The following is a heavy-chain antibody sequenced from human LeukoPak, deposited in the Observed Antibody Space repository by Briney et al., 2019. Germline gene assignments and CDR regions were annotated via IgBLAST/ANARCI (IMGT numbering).Heavy chain of an antibody. D-gene: IGHD6-19*01. J-gene: IGHJ6*03. CDR3: ANQWTYYYMDV. CDR1: GFTFSSYA. Sequence: GGSLRLSCAASGFTFSSYAMSWVRQAPGKGLDWVSTISNSGGGTYYADSVKGRFTISRDTSKNTLYLQMNSLRAEDTALCYCANQWTYYYMDVWGKGTTVTVSS. CDR2: ISNSGGGT. V-gene: IGHV3-23*01.